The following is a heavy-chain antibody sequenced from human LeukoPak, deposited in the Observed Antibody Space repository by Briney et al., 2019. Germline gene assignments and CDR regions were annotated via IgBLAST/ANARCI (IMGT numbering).Heavy chain of an antibody. CDR1: GGSFSCYY. CDR2: INHSGST. V-gene: IGHV4-34*01. J-gene: IGHJ4*02. D-gene: IGHD2-2*01. Sequence: PSETLSLTCAVYGGSFSCYYWSWIRQPPGKGLEWIGEINHSGSTNYNPSLKSRVTISVDTSKNQFSLKLSSVTAADTAVYYCARVPYCTSAGCPFVYWGQGTLVTVSS. CDR3: ARVPYCTSAGCPFVY.